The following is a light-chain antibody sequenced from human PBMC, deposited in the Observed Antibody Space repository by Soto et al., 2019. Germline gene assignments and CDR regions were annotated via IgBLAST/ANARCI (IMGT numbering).Light chain of an antibody. CDR1: LSVSVY. CDR2: DVS. V-gene: IGKV3-15*01. J-gene: IGKJ5*01. Sequence: VVLTQSTATLSLSPGERATLSCRTSLSVSVYLAWYQQKPGQAPRLLIYDVSTRATGVPARFSGSGSGTEFTLTISSPQSEDFAVYYCQQYNNWPPPFGQGTRLEI. CDR3: QQYNNWPPP.